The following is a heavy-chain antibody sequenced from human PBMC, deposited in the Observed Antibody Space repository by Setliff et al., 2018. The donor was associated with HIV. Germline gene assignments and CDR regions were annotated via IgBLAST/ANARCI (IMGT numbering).Heavy chain of an antibody. CDR3: ARGLGYCSGGSCDHAFDI. D-gene: IGHD2-15*01. CDR2: IEKDGSEK. Sequence: GGSLRLSCAASGFSVSTYWMNWVRQAPGKGLEWVANIEKDGSEKYYPGSVKGRFTISRENAKNSLYLQMNSLRAGDTAVYYCARGLGYCSGGSCDHAFDIWGQGTMVTVSS. CDR1: GFSVSTYW. J-gene: IGHJ3*02. V-gene: IGHV3-7*01.